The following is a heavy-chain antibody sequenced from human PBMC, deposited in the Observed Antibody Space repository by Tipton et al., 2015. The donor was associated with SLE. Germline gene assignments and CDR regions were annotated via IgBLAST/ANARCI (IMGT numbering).Heavy chain of an antibody. CDR2: IYTSGST. Sequence: LRLSCTVSGSSISSGSYYWSWIRQPAGKGLEWIGRIYTSGSTNYNPSLKSRVTISVDTSKNQFSLKLSSVTAADTAVYYCARTWVVVPALFDPWGQGTLVTVSS. J-gene: IGHJ5*02. CDR1: GSSISSGSYY. D-gene: IGHD2-2*01. V-gene: IGHV4-61*02. CDR3: ARTWVVVPALFDP.